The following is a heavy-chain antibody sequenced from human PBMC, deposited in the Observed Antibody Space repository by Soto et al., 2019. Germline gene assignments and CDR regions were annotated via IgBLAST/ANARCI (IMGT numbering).Heavy chain of an antibody. CDR3: AKGPGDYVWAYYFDY. V-gene: IGHV3-30*18. CDR2: ISYDGSNK. CDR1: GFTFSSYG. J-gene: IGHJ4*02. D-gene: IGHD4-17*01. Sequence: QVQLVESGGGVVQPGRSLRLSCAASGFTFSSYGMHWVRQAPGKGLEWVAVISYDGSNKYYADSVKGRFTISRDNSKNTLYLQMNSLRAEDTAVYYCAKGPGDYVWAYYFDYWGQGTLVTVSS.